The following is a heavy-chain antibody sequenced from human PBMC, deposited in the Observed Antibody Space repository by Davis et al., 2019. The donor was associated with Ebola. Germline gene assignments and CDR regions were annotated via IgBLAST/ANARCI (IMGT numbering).Heavy chain of an antibody. CDR2: IYISGST. J-gene: IGHJ4*02. Sequence: MPGGSLRLSCTVSGGSISIYYWTWIRQPAGKGLEWIGRIYISGSTNYNPSLKSRVTISVDTSKNQLSLRLTSVIAADTAVYYCARFPIVVEPASISWGQGTLVTVSS. D-gene: IGHD2-2*01. V-gene: IGHV4-4*07. CDR3: ARFPIVVEPASIS. CDR1: GGSISIYY.